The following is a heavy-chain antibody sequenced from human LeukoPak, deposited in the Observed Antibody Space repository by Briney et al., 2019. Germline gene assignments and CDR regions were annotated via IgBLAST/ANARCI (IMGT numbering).Heavy chain of an antibody. CDR2: INPNSGVT. V-gene: IGHV1-2*02. CDR1: GYTFINYY. CDR3: ARDTRTAWYFDV. Sequence: GASVKVSCKASGYTFINYYIHWVRQAPGQGLEWMGCINPNSGVTDSAQNFQGRVTMTRDTSITTTYMELSSLASDDTALYFCARDTRTAWYFDVWGRGTLATVSS. J-gene: IGHJ2*01. D-gene: IGHD1-7*01.